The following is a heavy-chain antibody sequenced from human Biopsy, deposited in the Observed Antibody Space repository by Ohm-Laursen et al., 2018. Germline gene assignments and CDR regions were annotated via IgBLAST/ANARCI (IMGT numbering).Heavy chain of an antibody. D-gene: IGHD3-9*01. J-gene: IGHJ1*01. Sequence: SSVKVSCKAPGGTFSNYGVNWVRQAPGQGLEWLGGNIPILGTGNYAQKFQDRVTVAADTSTSTAAMELRSLRSDDTAVYYCATKLTGYFHHWGQGTLVIVSS. V-gene: IGHV1-69*06. CDR2: NIPILGTG. CDR3: ATKLTGYFHH. CDR1: GGTFSNYG.